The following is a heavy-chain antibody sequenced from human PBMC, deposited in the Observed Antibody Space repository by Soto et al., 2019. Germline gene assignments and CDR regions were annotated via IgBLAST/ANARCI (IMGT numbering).Heavy chain of an antibody. CDR2: TSDHNGNT. V-gene: IGHV1-8*02. D-gene: IGHD4-17*01. CDR1: GYTFTTYG. CDR3: ARTLYGDNVDY. J-gene: IGHJ4*02. Sequence: ASLKVSCKASGYTFTTYGISWVRQAPGQGLEWMGWTSDHNGNTGYAQKFQGRVTMTRNTSISTAYMELSSLRSEDTAVYYCARTLYGDNVDYWGQGTLVTVSS.